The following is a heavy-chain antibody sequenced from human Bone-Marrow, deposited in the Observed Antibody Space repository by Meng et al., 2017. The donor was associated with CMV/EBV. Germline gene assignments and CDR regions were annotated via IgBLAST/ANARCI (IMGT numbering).Heavy chain of an antibody. V-gene: IGHV5-51*01. CDR2: IYPGDSDT. Sequence: GEALKISCKGSGYCFTSYWIGWVRQMPGKGLEWMGIIYPGDSDTRYSPSFQGQVTISADKSISTAYLQWSSLKASDTAMYYCAILSREQLAGGGMGMEVWAQGPTVTVSS. CDR3: AILSREQLAGGGMGMEV. J-gene: IGHJ6*02. CDR1: GYCFTSYW. D-gene: IGHD6-6*01.